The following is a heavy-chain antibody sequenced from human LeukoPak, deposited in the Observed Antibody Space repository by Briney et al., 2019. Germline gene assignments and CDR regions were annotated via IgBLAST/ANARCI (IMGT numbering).Heavy chain of an antibody. CDR1: GFTVSTYW. J-gene: IGHJ6*02. CDR2: IKQDGSET. D-gene: IGHD1-14*01. V-gene: IGHV3-7*04. CDR3: ASDPHHASRMDV. Sequence: GGSLRLSCAASGFTVSTYWMNWVRQAPGKGREWVANIKQDGSETYYVDSVKGRFTIPRDNAKNSLYLQMNSLRAEDTAVYYCASDPHHASRMDVWGQGTTVTVSS.